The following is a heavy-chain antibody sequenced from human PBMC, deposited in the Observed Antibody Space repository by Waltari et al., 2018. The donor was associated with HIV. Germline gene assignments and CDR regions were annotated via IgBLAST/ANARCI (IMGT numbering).Heavy chain of an antibody. V-gene: IGHV3-30*02. CDR1: GFTFRNYG. D-gene: IGHD3-22*01. J-gene: IGHJ4*02. CDR2: IRYDGNNK. CDR3: AKAPHHYDSSGPVY. Sequence: QVQLLESGGGVVQHGGSLSLSLTASGFTFRNYGVYRVRKAPGKGLQWVAFIRYDGNNKYYADSVKGRFIISRDNSKNTLSLQMHSLRAEDTAVYYCAKAPHHYDSSGPVYWGQGTLVTVSS.